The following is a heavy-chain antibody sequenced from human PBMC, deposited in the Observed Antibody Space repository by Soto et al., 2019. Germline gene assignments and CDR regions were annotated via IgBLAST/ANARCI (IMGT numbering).Heavy chain of an antibody. CDR1: GFTFSSYA. J-gene: IGHJ4*02. Sequence: QVQLVESGGGVVQPGRSLRLSCAASGFTFSSYAMHWVRQAPGKGLEWVAVISYDGSNKYYADSVQGRFTISRDNSKNTLYLHMNSRTSEATAVYDCQGGVSGARGAFDYWGQGTLVTVSS. V-gene: IGHV3-30-3*01. D-gene: IGHD1-26*01. CDR2: ISYDGSNK. CDR3: QGGVSGARGAFDY.